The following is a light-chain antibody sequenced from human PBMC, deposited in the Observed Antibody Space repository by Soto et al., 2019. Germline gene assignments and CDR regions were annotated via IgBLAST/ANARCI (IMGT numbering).Light chain of an antibody. Sequence: DIVMTQSPLSLPVTPGEPASISCRSSQSLLHSNGYNYLDWYLQKPGQSPQLLIYLGSNRASGVPDRFSGSGSGTDFTLKISRVEAEDVGGYYCMQGLETPTFGQGTKVEIK. CDR2: LGS. CDR1: QSLLHSNGYNY. CDR3: MQGLETPT. J-gene: IGKJ1*01. V-gene: IGKV2-28*01.